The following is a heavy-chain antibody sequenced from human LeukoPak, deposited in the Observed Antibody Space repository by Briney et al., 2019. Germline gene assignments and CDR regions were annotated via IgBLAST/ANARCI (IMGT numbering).Heavy chain of an antibody. V-gene: IGHV4-39*07. CDR1: GDSISSTNYY. CDR2: IYYSGSS. D-gene: IGHD7-27*01. CDR3: ASRKLGNDY. Sequence: SETLSLTCTVSGDSISSTNYYWGWIRQPPGKGLEWIGSIYYSGSSYYNPSLKSRITISADTSQNQFSLKLSSVTAADTAVYYCASRKLGNDYWGQGTLVTVSS. J-gene: IGHJ4*02.